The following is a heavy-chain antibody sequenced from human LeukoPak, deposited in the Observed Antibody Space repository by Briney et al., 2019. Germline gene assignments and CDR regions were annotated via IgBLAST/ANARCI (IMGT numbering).Heavy chain of an antibody. CDR3: ARASAPPSFYYYYGMDV. CDR1: GFTFSNYE. J-gene: IGHJ6*02. CDR2: ISSSGSTI. Sequence: GGSLRLSCAASGFTFSNYEMNWVRQAPGKGLEWISYISSSGSTIYYADSVKGRFTISRDNAKNSLYLQMNSLRVEDTAVYYCARASAPPSFYYYYGMDVWGQGTTVTVSS. V-gene: IGHV3-48*03.